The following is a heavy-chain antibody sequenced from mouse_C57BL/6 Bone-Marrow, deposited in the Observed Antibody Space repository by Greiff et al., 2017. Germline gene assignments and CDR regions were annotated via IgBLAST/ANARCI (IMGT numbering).Heavy chain of an antibody. V-gene: IGHV1-74*01. D-gene: IGHD1-1*01. Sequence: QVQLQQPGAELVKPGASVKVSCTASGYTFTSYWMHWVKQRPGQGLEWIGRIHPSDSDTNYNQKFKGKATLTVDKSSSTAYMQLSSLTSEDSAVYYCASYGSSYYFDYWGQGTTLTVSS. CDR1: GYTFTSYW. CDR3: ASYGSSYYFDY. CDR2: IHPSDSDT. J-gene: IGHJ2*01.